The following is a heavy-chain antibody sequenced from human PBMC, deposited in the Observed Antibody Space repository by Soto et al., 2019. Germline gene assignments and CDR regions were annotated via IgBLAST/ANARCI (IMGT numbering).Heavy chain of an antibody. J-gene: IGHJ4*02. CDR2: ITYSGNT. CDR3: VRGGSCTNGVCSVFDY. Sequence: PSEPLSLTCTVSGGSVSSVGYYWSWIRQHPGKGLEWIGYITYSGNTYYNPSLESRVAMSADTSKNQFSLKLSSVTAADTAVYFXVRGGSCTNGVCSVFDYWGQGTLVTVSS. D-gene: IGHD2-8*01. CDR1: GGSVSSVGYY. V-gene: IGHV4-31*03.